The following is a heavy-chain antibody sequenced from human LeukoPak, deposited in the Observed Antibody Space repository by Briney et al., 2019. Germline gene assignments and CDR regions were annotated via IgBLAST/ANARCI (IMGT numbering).Heavy chain of an antibody. D-gene: IGHD5-12*01. CDR1: GFTFSSYA. CDR2: ISGSGGST. Sequence: GGSLRLSCAASGFTFSSYAMSWVRQAPGKELEWVSAISGSGGSTYYADSVKGRFTISRDNSKNTLYLQMNSLRAEDTAVYYCATRPPEATIRLPFDYWGQGTLVTVSS. V-gene: IGHV3-23*01. J-gene: IGHJ4*02. CDR3: ATRPPEATIRLPFDY.